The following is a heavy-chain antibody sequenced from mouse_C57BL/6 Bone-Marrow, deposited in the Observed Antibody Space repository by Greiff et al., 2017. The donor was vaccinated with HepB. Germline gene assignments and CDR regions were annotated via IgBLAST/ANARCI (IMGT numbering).Heavy chain of an antibody. CDR2: IHPNSGST. Sequence: QVQLQQPGAELVKPGASVKLSCKASGYTFTSYWMHWVKQRPGQGLEWIGMIHPNSGSTNYNEKFKSKAPLTVDKSSRTAYMQLSTLTSEDSAVHYCTRRGIYDYALYYWGQGTTLTVSS. J-gene: IGHJ2*01. CDR1: GYTFTSYW. D-gene: IGHD2-4*01. V-gene: IGHV1-64*01. CDR3: TRRGIYDYALYY.